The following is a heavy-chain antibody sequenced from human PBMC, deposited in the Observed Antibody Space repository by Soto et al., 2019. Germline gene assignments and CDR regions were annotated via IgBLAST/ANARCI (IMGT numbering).Heavy chain of an antibody. CDR1: GGSVSSGSYY. Sequence: SETLSLTXTVSGGSVSSGSYYWSWIRQPPGKGLEWIGYIYYSGSTNYNPSLKSRVTISVDTSKNQFSLKLSSVTAADTAVYYCARVPYCSGGSCYSGSFDIWGQGTMVTVSS. CDR3: ARVPYCSGGSCYSGSFDI. J-gene: IGHJ3*02. V-gene: IGHV4-61*01. D-gene: IGHD2-15*01. CDR2: IYYSGST.